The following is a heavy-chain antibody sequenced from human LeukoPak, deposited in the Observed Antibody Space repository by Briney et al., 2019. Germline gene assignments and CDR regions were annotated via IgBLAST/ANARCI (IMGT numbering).Heavy chain of an antibody. V-gene: IGHV4-31*03. CDR3: ARGAGRDGYIDY. J-gene: IGHJ4*02. Sequence: SETLSLTCTVSGACISSGGYYWSWIRQHPGKGLEWIGYIYYSGSTYYNPSLKSRVTISVDTSKNQFSLKLSSVTAADTAVYYCARGAGRDGYIDYWGQGTLVTVSS. CDR2: IYYSGST. CDR1: GACISSGGYY. D-gene: IGHD5-24*01.